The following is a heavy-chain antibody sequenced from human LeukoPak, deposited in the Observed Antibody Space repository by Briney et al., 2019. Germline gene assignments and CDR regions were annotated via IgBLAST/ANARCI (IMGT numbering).Heavy chain of an antibody. CDR1: GGTFSSYA. D-gene: IGHD2-21*01. CDR3: ARAYCGGDCYTYRNWFDP. Sequence: SVKVSCKASGGTFSSYAISWVLQAPGQGLEWMGGIIPIFGTANYAQKFQGRVTIAADESTSTAYMELSSLRSEDTAVYYCARAYCGGDCYTYRNWFDPWGQGTLVTVSS. V-gene: IGHV1-69*01. CDR2: IIPIFGTA. J-gene: IGHJ5*02.